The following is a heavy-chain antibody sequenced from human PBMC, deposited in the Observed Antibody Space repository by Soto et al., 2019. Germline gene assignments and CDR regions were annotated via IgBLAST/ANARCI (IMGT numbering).Heavy chain of an antibody. J-gene: IGHJ4*02. V-gene: IGHV1-18*01. D-gene: IGHD1-26*01. CDR2: AGAYNRNT. CDR3: ARERQWEPLLY. CDR1: GYTFRNYG. Sequence: QVRLVQSGAEVKRPGASVRVSCEASGYTFRNYGITWVRQVPGQGLEWMGWAGAYNRNTNYAQKFEDRVIMTTDTTTGTAHMELRSLRYDDTALYFCARERQWEPLLYWGQGTLVTVSS.